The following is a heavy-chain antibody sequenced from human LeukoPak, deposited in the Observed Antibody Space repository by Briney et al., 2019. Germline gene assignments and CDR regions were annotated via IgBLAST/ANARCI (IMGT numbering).Heavy chain of an antibody. D-gene: IGHD6-6*01. Sequence: SETLSLTCAVYGGSFSGYYWSWIRQPPGKGLEWIGEINHSGSTNYNPSLKSRVTISVGTSKNQFSLKLSSVTAADTAVYYCARGHSSSSYYYYYYMDVWGKGTTVTVSS. CDR1: GGSFSGYY. V-gene: IGHV4-34*01. J-gene: IGHJ6*03. CDR3: ARGHSSSSYYYYYYMDV. CDR2: INHSGST.